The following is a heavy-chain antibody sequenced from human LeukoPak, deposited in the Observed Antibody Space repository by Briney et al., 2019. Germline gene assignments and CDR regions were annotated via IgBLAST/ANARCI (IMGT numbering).Heavy chain of an antibody. CDR1: GFTFDRFA. CDR3: VNQISGWVY. V-gene: IGHV3-64D*06. Sequence: GGSLRLSCSASGFTFDRFAMHWVRQAPGKGLEYLSGIGSNGRSTHNADSVKGRFTISRDNSKNTLFLQMTSMRAEDTAVYYCVNQISGWVYWGQGTLVTVAS. J-gene: IGHJ4*02. CDR2: IGSNGRST. D-gene: IGHD6-19*01.